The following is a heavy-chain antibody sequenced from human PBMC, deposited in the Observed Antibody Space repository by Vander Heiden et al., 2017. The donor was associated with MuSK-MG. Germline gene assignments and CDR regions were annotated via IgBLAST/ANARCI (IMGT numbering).Heavy chain of an antibody. CDR2: ISYDGSNK. D-gene: IGHD3-10*01. Sequence: QVQLVESGGGVVQPGRSLRLSCAASGFTFSSLAMHWVRQAPGKGLEWVAVISYDGSNKYYADSVKGRFTISRDNSKNTLYLQMNSLRAEDTAVYYCARGDPLWFGELLEGFDYWGQGTLVTVSS. CDR1: GFTFSSLA. V-gene: IGHV3-30*04. CDR3: ARGDPLWFGELLEGFDY. J-gene: IGHJ4*02.